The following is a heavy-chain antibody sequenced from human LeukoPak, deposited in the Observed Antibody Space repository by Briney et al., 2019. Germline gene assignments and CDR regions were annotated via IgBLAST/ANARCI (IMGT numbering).Heavy chain of an antibody. CDR1: GYSFTSYW. CDR2: IYPGDSDT. D-gene: IGHD3-22*01. CDR3: ARPNYYDSSGYYYLYAFDI. V-gene: IGHV5-51*01. Sequence: GGSLKISCKGSGYSFTSYWIGWVRQMPGKGLEWMGIIYPGDSDTGYSPSFQGQVTISADKSISTAYLQWSSLKASDTAMYYCARPNYYDSSGYYYLYAFDIWGQGTMVTVSS. J-gene: IGHJ3*02.